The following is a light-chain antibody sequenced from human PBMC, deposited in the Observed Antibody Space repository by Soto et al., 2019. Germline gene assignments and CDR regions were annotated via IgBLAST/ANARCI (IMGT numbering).Light chain of an antibody. CDR3: VTWDRKSEV. CDR1: SGHSSYT. CDR2: LEGTGDY. Sequence: QSVLTQSSSASASLRSSVKLTCTLSSGHSSYTIAWHQQQQGKAPRSLMKLEGTGDYNKGSGVPDRFSASSSWADRYLSISNLQYEDEADYYCVTWDRKSEVFGGGTKLTVL. V-gene: IGLV4-60*02. J-gene: IGLJ3*02.